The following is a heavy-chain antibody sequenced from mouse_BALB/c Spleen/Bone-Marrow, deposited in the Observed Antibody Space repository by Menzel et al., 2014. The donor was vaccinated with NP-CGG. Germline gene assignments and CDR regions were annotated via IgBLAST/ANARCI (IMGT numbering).Heavy chain of an antibody. CDR1: GFTFTDYY. J-gene: IGHJ2*01. Sequence: EVMLVESGGGLVQPGGSLRLSCATSGFTFTDYYMNWVRQPPGKALEWLGFIRNKANGYTTEYSASVKGRFTISRDNSQSILYLLMNILRAEDSATYYCARLGRGYFDYWGQGTTLTVSS. D-gene: IGHD4-1*01. CDR2: IRNKANGYTT. CDR3: ARLGRGYFDY. V-gene: IGHV7-3*02.